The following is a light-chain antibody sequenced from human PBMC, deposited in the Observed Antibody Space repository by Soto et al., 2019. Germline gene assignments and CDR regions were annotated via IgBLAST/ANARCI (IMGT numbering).Light chain of an antibody. J-gene: IGKJ5*01. CDR1: QSVYSN. V-gene: IGKV3-15*01. CDR2: GAS. CDR3: QQYNNWPIT. Sequence: EVVMTQSPATLSVSPGERATLSCRASQSVYSNLAWYQEKPGQAPGLLIYGASTRATGIAARFSGSGSGTEFTLTISSLQSEDFAVYYCQQYNNWPITFGQGTRLEI.